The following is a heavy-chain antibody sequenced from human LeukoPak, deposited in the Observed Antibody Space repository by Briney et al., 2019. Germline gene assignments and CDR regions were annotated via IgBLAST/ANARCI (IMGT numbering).Heavy chain of an antibody. V-gene: IGHV4-59*01. Sequence: KSSETLSLTCTVSGGSIASYDWSWFRQPPGRRLEWIGHIYYSGSTNYNPSLKSRVSISVDTSKNQFSLRLNSVTAADTAVYYCARDHGGYYFAYWGQGTLVTVSS. CDR1: GGSIASYD. J-gene: IGHJ4*02. D-gene: IGHD3-16*01. CDR2: IYYSGST. CDR3: ARDHGGYYFAY.